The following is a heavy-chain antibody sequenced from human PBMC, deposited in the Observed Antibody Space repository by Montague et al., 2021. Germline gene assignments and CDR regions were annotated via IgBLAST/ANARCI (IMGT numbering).Heavy chain of an antibody. CDR1: GFTFSSYD. J-gene: IGHJ3*02. CDR3: ASTGAATAWRAYEI. D-gene: IGHD7-27*01. V-gene: IGHV3-13*04. CDR2: IGTAGDT. Sequence: SLRLSWAASGFTFSSYDMHWVRQATGKGLEWVSAIGTAGDTFYPGSVKGRFTISRENAENSLYLQMNSLRAGDTAVYYRASTGAATAWRAYEIWGLGTMVTVSS.